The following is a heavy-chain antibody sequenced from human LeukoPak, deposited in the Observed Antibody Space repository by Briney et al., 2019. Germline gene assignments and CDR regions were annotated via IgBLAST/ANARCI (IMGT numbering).Heavy chain of an antibody. D-gene: IGHD2-15*01. CDR2: ISYDGSNK. J-gene: IGHJ4*02. Sequence: GGSLRLSCAASGFTFSSYWMNWARQAPGKGLEWVAVISYDGSNKDYADSVKGRFTISRDNSKNTLYLQMNSLTAEDTAVYYCAKTLTPYCSGGSCYSGFDYWGQGTLVTVSS. V-gene: IGHV3-30*18. CDR3: AKTLTPYCSGGSCYSGFDY. CDR1: GFTFSSYW.